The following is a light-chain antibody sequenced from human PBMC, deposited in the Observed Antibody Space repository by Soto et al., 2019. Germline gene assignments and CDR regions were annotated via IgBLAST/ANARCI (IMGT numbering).Light chain of an antibody. V-gene: IGLV2-8*01. J-gene: IGLJ2*01. CDR2: EVT. CDR3: SSYAGTDPLGVV. CDR1: SGDVGGYDY. Sequence: SALTQPPSASGSPGQSVTISCTGTSGDVGGYDYVSWYQHHPGRAPKLLIYEVTKRPSGVPGRFSGSKSGNTASLTVSGLLAEDEADYYCSSYAGTDPLGVVFGGGTKLTVL.